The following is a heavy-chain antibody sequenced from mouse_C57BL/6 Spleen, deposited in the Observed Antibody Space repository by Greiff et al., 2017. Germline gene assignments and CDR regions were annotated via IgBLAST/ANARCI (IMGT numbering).Heavy chain of an antibody. CDR3: AKGLDYYGSSYGYFDV. V-gene: IGHV1-80*01. CDR2: IYPGDGDP. D-gene: IGHD1-1*01. J-gene: IGHJ1*03. Sequence: QVQLQQSGAELVKPGASVKISCKASGYAFSSSWMNWVKQRPGKGLEWIGQIYPGDGDPNYNGKFKGKATLNADKSSSTAYMQLSSLTSEDSAVYFCAKGLDYYGSSYGYFDVGGTGTTVTVSS. CDR1: GYAFSSSW.